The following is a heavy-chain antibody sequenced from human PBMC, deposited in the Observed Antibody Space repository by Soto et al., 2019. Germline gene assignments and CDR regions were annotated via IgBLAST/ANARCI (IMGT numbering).Heavy chain of an antibody. CDR2: IIPILGIA. J-gene: IGHJ5*02. CDR3: ARDLCRTFCSTVGRRNNWFDP. D-gene: IGHD4-17*01. Sequence: GASVKVSCTASGGTFSSYTIRWVRQAPGQGLEWMGRIIPILGIANYAQKFQGRVTITADKSTSTAYMELSSLRSEDTAVYYCARDLCRTFCSTVGRRNNWFDPWGQGTLVTSPQ. CDR1: GGTFSSYT. V-gene: IGHV1-69*04.